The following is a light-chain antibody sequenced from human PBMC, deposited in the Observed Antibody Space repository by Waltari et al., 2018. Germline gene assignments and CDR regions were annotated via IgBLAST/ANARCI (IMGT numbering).Light chain of an antibody. V-gene: IGKV1-39*01. CDR3: QQSYSTLRT. CDR2: AAS. Sequence: QSPSSLSASVGDRASITCRTSQSISIYLNWYQQKPGKAPKLLIYAASSLQSGVPSRFSGGGSGTDFTLTISSLQPEDFATYYCQQSYSTLRTFGQGTRVEIK. J-gene: IGKJ1*01. CDR1: QSISIY.